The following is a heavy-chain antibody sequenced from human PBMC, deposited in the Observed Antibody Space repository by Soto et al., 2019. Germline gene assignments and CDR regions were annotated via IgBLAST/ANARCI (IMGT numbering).Heavy chain of an antibody. Sequence: QVQLVESGGGVVQPGRSLRLSCAASGFTFSSYAMHWVRQAPGKGLEWVAVISYDGSNKYYADSMKGRFTISRDNSKNTLYLQMNSLRAEDTAVYYCARQGRYCISTSCYALDYWGQGTLVTVSS. CDR2: ISYDGSNK. D-gene: IGHD2-2*01. J-gene: IGHJ4*02. CDR1: GFTFSSYA. V-gene: IGHV3-30-3*01. CDR3: ARQGRYCISTSCYALDY.